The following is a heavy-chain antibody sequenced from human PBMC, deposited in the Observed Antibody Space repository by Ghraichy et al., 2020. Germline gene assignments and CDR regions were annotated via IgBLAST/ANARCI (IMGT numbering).Heavy chain of an antibody. V-gene: IGHV1-8*01. Sequence: ASVKVSCKASGYTFTSYDINWVRQATGQGLEWMGWMNPNSGNTGYAQKFQGRVTMTRNTSISTAYMELSSLRSEDTAVYYCARVPSYYDFWSGRTGRRYYYYGMDVWGQGTTVTVSS. J-gene: IGHJ6*02. D-gene: IGHD3-3*01. CDR1: GYTFTSYD. CDR3: ARVPSYYDFWSGRTGRRYYYYGMDV. CDR2: MNPNSGNT.